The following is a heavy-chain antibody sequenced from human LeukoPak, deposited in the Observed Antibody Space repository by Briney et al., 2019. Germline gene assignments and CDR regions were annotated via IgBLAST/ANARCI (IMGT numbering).Heavy chain of an antibody. CDR3: ARTHCGGGSCDTFDP. CDR2: FYASGTT. J-gene: IGHJ5*02. V-gene: IGHV4-4*07. D-gene: IGHD2-21*01. Sequence: SATLSLTCNVFGVSISNYFWSWLRQPAGKGLEGSGRFYASGTTYYNPSLRSRVTLSMDTSKNHFSLKLTSVTAADTAVYYCARTHCGGGSCDTFDPWGQGTLVTVSS. CDR1: GVSISNYF.